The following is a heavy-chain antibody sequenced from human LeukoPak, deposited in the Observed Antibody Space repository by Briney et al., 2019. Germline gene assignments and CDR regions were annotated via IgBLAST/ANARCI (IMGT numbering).Heavy chain of an antibody. J-gene: IGHJ4*02. V-gene: IGHV3-30-3*01. CDR3: ARDPGGYPDY. CDR1: GFTFSSYA. CDR2: ISYDGSNK. D-gene: IGHD5-12*01. Sequence: GGSLRLSCAASGFTFSSYAMHWVRQAPGKGLEWVAVISYDGSNKYYADSVKGRFTISRDNSKSTLYLQMNSLRAEDTAVYYCARDPGGYPDYWGQGTLVTVSS.